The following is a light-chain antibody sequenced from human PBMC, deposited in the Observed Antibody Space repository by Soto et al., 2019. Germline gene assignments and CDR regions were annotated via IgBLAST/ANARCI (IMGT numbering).Light chain of an antibody. CDR1: SSDVGGYNY. CDR2: EVS. CDR3: SSYTSSSTLGYV. J-gene: IGLJ1*01. Sequence: QSALTQPASVCGSPGQSITISCTGTSSDVGGYNYVSWYQQHPGKAPKLMIYEVSNRPSGVSNRFSGSKSGNTASLTISGLQAEDEADYYCSSYTSSSTLGYVFGTGTKLTVL. V-gene: IGLV2-14*01.